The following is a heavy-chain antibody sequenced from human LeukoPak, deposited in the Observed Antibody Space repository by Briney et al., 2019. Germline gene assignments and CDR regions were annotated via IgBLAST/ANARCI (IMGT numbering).Heavy chain of an antibody. CDR1: GYSFTSYW. J-gene: IGHJ6*04. D-gene: IGHD5-18*01. Sequence: GESLKISCKGSGYSFTSYWISWVRPMPGKGLEWMGIIYPGDSDTRYSPSFQGQVTISADKSISTAYLQWSSLKASDTAMYYCARLGYSYGPEDYYYGMDVWGKGTTVTVSS. CDR2: IYPGDSDT. CDR3: ARLGYSYGPEDYYYGMDV. V-gene: IGHV5-51*01.